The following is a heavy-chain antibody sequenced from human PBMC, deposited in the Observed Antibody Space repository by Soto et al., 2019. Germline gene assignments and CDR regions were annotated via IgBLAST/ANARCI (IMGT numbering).Heavy chain of an antibody. Sequence: KPGGSLRLSCAASGFTFSSYSMNWVRQAPGKGLEWVSSISSSSSYIYYADSVKGRFTISRDNAKNSLYLQMNSLRAEDTAAYYCARDYLGLYGSGSCPYDYWGQGTLVTVSS. CDR2: ISSSSSYI. D-gene: IGHD3-10*01. CDR3: ARDYLGLYGSGSCPYDY. V-gene: IGHV3-21*01. CDR1: GFTFSSYS. J-gene: IGHJ4*02.